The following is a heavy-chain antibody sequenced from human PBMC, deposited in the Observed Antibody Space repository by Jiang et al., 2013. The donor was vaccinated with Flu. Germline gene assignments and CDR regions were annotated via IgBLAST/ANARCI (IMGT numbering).Heavy chain of an antibody. CDR3: ASLVVAATLGVDAFDI. CDR2: IYHSGST. Sequence: GSGLVKPSGTLSLTCAVSGGSISSSNWWSWVRQPPGKGLEWIGEIYHSGSTNYNPSLKSRVTISVDKSKNQFSLKLSSVTAADTAVYYCASLVVAATLGVDAFDIVGPRDNGHRLF. J-gene: IGHJ3*02. D-gene: IGHD2-15*01. V-gene: IGHV4-4*02. CDR1: GGSISSSNW.